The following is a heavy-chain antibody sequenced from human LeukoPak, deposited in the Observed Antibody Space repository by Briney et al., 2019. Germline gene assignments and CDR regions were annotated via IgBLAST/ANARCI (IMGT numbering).Heavy chain of an antibody. CDR3: ARGGSLDY. D-gene: IGHD3-16*01. CDR2: IYSGGST. CDR1: GFTFSSYA. J-gene: IGHJ4*02. V-gene: IGHV3-66*01. Sequence: GGSLRLSCAASGFTFSSYAMSWVRQAPGKGLEWVSVIYSGGSTYYADSVKGRFTISGDNSKNTLYLQMNSLRAEDTAVYYCARGGSLDYWGQGTLVTVSS.